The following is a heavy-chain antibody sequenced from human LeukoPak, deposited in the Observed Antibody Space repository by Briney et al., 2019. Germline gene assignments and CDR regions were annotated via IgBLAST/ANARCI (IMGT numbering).Heavy chain of an antibody. D-gene: IGHD5-24*01. CDR3: ARVGKTPEIWGYFDY. V-gene: IGHV3-11*05. Sequence: KAGGSLRLSCAASGFTFSDYYMSWIRQAPGKGLEWVSYISSSSSYIYYADSVKGRFTISRHNSKNTLYLQMNSLRAEDTAVYYCARVGKTPEIWGYFDYWGQGTLVTVSS. CDR2: ISSSSSYI. J-gene: IGHJ4*02. CDR1: GFTFSDYY.